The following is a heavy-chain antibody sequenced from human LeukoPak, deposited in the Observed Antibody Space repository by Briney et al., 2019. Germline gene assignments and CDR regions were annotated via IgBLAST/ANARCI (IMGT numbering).Heavy chain of an antibody. V-gene: IGHV1-46*01. CDR2: INPSGGST. D-gene: IGHD4-17*01. Sequence: ASVKVSCKASGYTFTSYYMHWVRQAPGQGLEWMGIINPSGGSTSYTQNFQGRVTMTRDTSTSTVYMELSSLRSEDTAVYYCARGSAVTTGMDVWGQGTTVTVSS. CDR1: GYTFTSYY. CDR3: ARGSAVTTGMDV. J-gene: IGHJ6*02.